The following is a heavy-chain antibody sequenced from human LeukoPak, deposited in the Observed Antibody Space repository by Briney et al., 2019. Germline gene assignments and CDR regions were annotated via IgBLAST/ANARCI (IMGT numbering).Heavy chain of an antibody. CDR1: GGSISSSSYY. Sequence: SETLSLTCTVSGGSISSSSYYWGWIRQPPGKGLEWIGSIYYSGSTYYNPSLKSRVTISVDTSKNQFSLKLSSVTAADTAVYYCASDGLLYDPAAFDYWGQGTLVTVSS. D-gene: IGHD2-8*01. J-gene: IGHJ4*02. CDR2: IYYSGST. V-gene: IGHV4-39*01. CDR3: ASDGLLYDPAAFDY.